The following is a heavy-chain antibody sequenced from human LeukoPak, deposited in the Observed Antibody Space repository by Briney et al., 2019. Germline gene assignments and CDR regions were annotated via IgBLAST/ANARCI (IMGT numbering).Heavy chain of an antibody. Sequence: PGGSLRLSCAASGFIFSSDAMTWVRQAPGRGLEWVSAIRGSGDTTYYADSVKGRFTVSRVNPKNTFYLQMNSLRVENTAVYYCAKNVMYSSSAVDYWGQGTLVTVSS. CDR1: GFIFSSDA. CDR3: AKNVMYSSSAVDY. CDR2: IRGSGDTT. D-gene: IGHD6-6*01. J-gene: IGHJ4*02. V-gene: IGHV3-23*01.